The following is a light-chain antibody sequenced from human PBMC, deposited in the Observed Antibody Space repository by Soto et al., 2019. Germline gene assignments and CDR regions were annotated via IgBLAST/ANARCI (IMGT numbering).Light chain of an antibody. Sequence: EVVMTQSPATLSVSPGERVTLSCRASQRIRSSLAWYQQKPGQAPRLLIYGASNRATDVPARFSGSGSGTEFTLTISSLQSEDFAVYYCQQYNNWPPYTFGQGTKVDIK. CDR1: QRIRSS. V-gene: IGKV3-15*01. CDR3: QQYNNWPPYT. J-gene: IGKJ2*01. CDR2: GAS.